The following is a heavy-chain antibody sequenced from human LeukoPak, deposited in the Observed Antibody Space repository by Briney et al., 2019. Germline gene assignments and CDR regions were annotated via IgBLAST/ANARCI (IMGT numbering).Heavy chain of an antibody. Sequence: SGGSLRLSCAASGFTFSSYSMNWVRQAPGKGLEWVSYISSSSSTIYYADSVKGRFTISRDNAKNSLYLQMNSLRAEDTAVYYCARGRGYSYVSPYYFDYWGQGTLVTVSS. V-gene: IGHV3-48*01. CDR2: ISSSSSTI. J-gene: IGHJ4*02. CDR3: ARGRGYSYVSPYYFDY. D-gene: IGHD5-18*01. CDR1: GFTFSSYS.